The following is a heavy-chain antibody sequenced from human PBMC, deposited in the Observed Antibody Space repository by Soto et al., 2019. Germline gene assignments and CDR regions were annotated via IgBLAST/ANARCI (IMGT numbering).Heavy chain of an antibody. J-gene: IGHJ4*02. CDR2: SSATGSGT. CDR3: AKDRRAGGNYGFYSDF. V-gene: IGHV3-23*01. Sequence: EVQLLESGGGLVQPGGSLRLSCAASGFTFRSYGMTWVRQAPGKGLEWVSFSSATGSGTYYADSVKGRFTISRDNSKNTLYLQMTSLRADDTAVYYCAKDRRAGGNYGFYSDFWGLGALVIVSS. CDR1: GFTFRSYG. D-gene: IGHD1-7*01.